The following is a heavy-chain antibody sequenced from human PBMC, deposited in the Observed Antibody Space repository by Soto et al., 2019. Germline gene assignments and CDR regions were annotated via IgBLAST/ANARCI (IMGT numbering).Heavy chain of an antibody. CDR3: TTDTWYNWNYVDY. CDR1: GFTFSNAW. J-gene: IGHJ4*02. CDR2: IKSKTDGGTT. V-gene: IGHV3-15*07. Sequence: GGSLRLSCAASGFTFSNAWMNWVRQAPGKGLEWVGRIKSKTDGGTTDYAAPVKGRFTISRDDSKNTLYLQMNSLKTEDTAVYYCTTDTWYNWNYVDYWGQGTLVTVSS. D-gene: IGHD1-20*01.